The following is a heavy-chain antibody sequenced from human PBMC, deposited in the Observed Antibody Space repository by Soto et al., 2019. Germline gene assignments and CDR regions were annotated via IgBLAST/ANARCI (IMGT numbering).Heavy chain of an antibody. CDR3: ARKKDFWSGTYYYGMDV. D-gene: IGHD3-3*01. CDR2: IIPIFGTA. J-gene: IGHJ6*02. V-gene: IGHV1-69*13. CDR1: GGTFSSYA. Sequence: GASVKVSCKASGGTFSSYAISWVRQAPGQGLEWMGGIIPIFGTANYAQKFQGRVTITADESTSTAYMELSSLRSEDTAVYYCARKKDFWSGTYYYGMDVWGQGTTVTVSS.